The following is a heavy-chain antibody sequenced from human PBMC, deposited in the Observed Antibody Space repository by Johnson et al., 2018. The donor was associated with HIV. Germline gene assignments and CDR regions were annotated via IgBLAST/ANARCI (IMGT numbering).Heavy chain of an antibody. CDR1: GFTFRNVW. CDR2: IKSKYHDETT. Sequence: VQLVESGGGLVKPGGSLRLSCAASGFTFRNVWMSWVRQAPGKGLEWVGRIKSKYHDETTDYAAPVKGRFAISRDDSKNTVYLQMNSLKAEDTAVYYCTTGSCIDGVCYAFDVWGQGTMVTVSS. CDR3: TTGSCIDGVCYAFDV. D-gene: IGHD2-8*01. J-gene: IGHJ3*01. V-gene: IGHV3-15*01.